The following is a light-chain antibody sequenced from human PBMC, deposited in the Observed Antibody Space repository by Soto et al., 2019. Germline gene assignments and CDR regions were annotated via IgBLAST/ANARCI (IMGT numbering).Light chain of an antibody. CDR1: QSVGNF. CDR2: DTS. V-gene: IGKV3-11*01. Sequence: EIVLTQSPATLSLSPGERATLSCRASQSVGNFIAWYQQKPGQAPRLLIYDTSNRFTGIPARFSGSGSGTEFTLTINSLESEDSAVFYCQQRSAWPLTFGGGTRVEIK. J-gene: IGKJ4*01. CDR3: QQRSAWPLT.